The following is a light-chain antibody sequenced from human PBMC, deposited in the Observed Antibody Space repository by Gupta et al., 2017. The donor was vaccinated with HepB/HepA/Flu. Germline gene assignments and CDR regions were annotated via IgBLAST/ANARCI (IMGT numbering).Light chain of an antibody. Sequence: QSALTQPASVSGSPGQSMTISCSGTSSDVGAYDHVSWYQHHPGKAPKLRFYGVNNRPSGLSDRFSASKSATTALTSISGHQAEDEAYYFHTSYTTRSTLVFGGGTKMTVL. CDR1: SSDVGAYDH. CDR2: GVN. V-gene: IGLV2-14*03. CDR3: TSYTTRSTLV. J-gene: IGLJ2*01.